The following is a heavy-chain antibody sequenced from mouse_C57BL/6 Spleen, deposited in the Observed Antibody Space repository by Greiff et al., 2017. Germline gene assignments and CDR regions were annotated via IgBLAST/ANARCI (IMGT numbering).Heavy chain of an antibody. CDR3: ARDGSYWYFDV. V-gene: IGHV1-53*01. CDR2: INPTNGGT. CDR1: GYTFTSSW. Sequence: QVQLQQPVTELVKPGASVKLSCKASGYTFTSSWMHWVKQRPGQGLEWIGNINPTNGGTNYNEKFKSKATLTVDKSSSTAYMQLSSLSSEDSAVYYGARDGSYWYFDVWGTGTTVTVSS. D-gene: IGHD2-3*01. J-gene: IGHJ1*03.